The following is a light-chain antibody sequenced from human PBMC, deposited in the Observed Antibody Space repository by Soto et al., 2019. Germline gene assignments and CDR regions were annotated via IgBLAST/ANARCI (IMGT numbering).Light chain of an antibody. J-gene: IGLJ2*01. CDR1: RSNIGGNA. V-gene: IGLV1-44*01. CDR3: AVWDGNLRGL. CDR2: AND. Sequence: QSVLTQPPSVSGTPGQRVTISCSGSRSNIGGNAVTWYQQVPGTAPKLLIYANDQRPSGISDRFSGSKSSTSASLGISGLQDEDEAGYYFAVWDGNLRGLFGGGTKLTVL.